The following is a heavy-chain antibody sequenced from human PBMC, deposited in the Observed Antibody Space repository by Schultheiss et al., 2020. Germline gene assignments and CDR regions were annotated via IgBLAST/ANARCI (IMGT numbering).Heavy chain of an antibody. CDR1: GGTFSNYA. CDR3: ASDRGGSWGPFDS. CDR2: IVPSFGTE. V-gene: IGHV1-69*13. D-gene: IGHD5-24*01. J-gene: IGHJ5*01. Sequence: SVKVSCKASGGTFSNYAITWVRQAPGQGLEWMGGIVPSFGTENHAQKFEGRVSITADGSTTTVFMALSGLTSEDTATYYCASDRGGSWGPFDSWGQGTLVTVSS.